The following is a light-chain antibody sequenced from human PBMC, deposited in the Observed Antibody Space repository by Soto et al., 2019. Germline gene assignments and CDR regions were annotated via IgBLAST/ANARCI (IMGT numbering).Light chain of an antibody. CDR2: GAS. V-gene: IGKV3-15*01. Sequence: EIVMTQSPATLSVSPGERATLSCRASQSVSSNLAWYQQKPGQAPRLLFYGASTRATGIPARFSGSGSGTEFTLAISSLQSEDFAVYYCHQYNKWPRTFGQGTKVDIK. CDR3: HQYNKWPRT. CDR1: QSVSSN. J-gene: IGKJ1*01.